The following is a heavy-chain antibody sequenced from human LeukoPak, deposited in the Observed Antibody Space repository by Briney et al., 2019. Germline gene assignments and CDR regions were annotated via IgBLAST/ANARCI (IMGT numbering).Heavy chain of an antibody. V-gene: IGHV1-69*05. CDR3: AGYQLPEYYFDY. CDR1: GGTFSSYA. CDR2: IISIFGTA. D-gene: IGHD2-2*01. J-gene: IGHJ4*02. Sequence: SVKVTCKASGGTFSSYAISWVRQAPGQGLEWMGGIISIFGTANYAQKSQPRVTITTDESTSTAYMELSSLRPEDTAVYDCAGYQLPEYYFDYWSQGTLVTVSS.